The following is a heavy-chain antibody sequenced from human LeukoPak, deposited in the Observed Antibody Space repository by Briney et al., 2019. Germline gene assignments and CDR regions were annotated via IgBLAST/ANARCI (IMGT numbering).Heavy chain of an antibody. CDR3: ARSIAAAGSDPFDY. CDR2: IYTSGST. CDR1: GGSISSYY. Sequence: SETLSLTCTVSGGSISSYYWSWIRQPAGKGLEWIGRIYTSGSTNYNPSLKSRVTMSVDTSKNQFSLKLSSATAADTAVYYCARSIAAAGSDPFDYWGQGTLVTVSS. D-gene: IGHD6-13*01. V-gene: IGHV4-4*07. J-gene: IGHJ4*02.